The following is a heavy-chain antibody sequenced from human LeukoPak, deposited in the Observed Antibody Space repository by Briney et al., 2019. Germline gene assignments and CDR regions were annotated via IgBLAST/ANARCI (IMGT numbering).Heavy chain of an antibody. V-gene: IGHV4-38-2*02. CDR3: ARSVGSYYNY. CDR2: IYHSGST. J-gene: IGHJ4*02. CDR1: GYSISSGYY. D-gene: IGHD1-26*01. Sequence: SETLSLTCTVSGYSISSGYYWGWIRQPPGKGLEWIGSIYHSGSTYYNPSLKSRVTISVDTSKNQFSLKLSSVTAADTAVYYCARSVGSYYNYWGQGTLVTVSS.